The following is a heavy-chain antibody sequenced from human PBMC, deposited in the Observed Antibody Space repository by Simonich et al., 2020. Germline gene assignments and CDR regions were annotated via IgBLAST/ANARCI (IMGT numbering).Heavy chain of an antibody. CDR3: ARGALTGDYYYMDV. J-gene: IGHJ6*03. V-gene: IGHV1-2*02. D-gene: IGHD7-27*01. CDR1: GYTFTGYY. CDR2: LNPNSGGK. Sequence: QVQLVQSGAEVKKPGASVKVSCKASGYTFTGYYMHWVRQAPGQGLEWMGRLNPNSGGKNYAKKVQGRVTMTRDTSISTAYMELSRLRSDDTAVYYCARGALTGDYYYMDVWGKGTTVTVSS.